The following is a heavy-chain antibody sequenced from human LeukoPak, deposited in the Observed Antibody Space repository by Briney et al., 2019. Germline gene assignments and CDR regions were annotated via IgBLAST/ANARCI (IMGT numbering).Heavy chain of an antibody. CDR3: ASFSGGNPYFDY. CDR1: GGSFSGYY. Sequence: SETLSLTCAIYGGSFSGYYWSWIRQPPGKGLEWIGEINHSGSTNYNPSLKSRVTISVDTSKNQFSLKLNSVTAADTAVYYCASFSGGNPYFDYWGQGALVTVSS. CDR2: INHSGST. D-gene: IGHD2-15*01. J-gene: IGHJ4*02. V-gene: IGHV4-34*01.